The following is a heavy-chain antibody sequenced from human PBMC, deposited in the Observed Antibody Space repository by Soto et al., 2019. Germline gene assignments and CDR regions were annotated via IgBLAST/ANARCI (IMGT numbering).Heavy chain of an antibody. CDR2: IYYSGST. J-gene: IGHJ6*02. CDR3: AGLPYYYYGMDV. CDR1: GGSISSYY. V-gene: IGHV4-59*01. Sequence: PSETLSLTCTVSGGSISSYYWSWIRQPPGKGLDWIGYIYYSGSTNYNPSLKSRVTISVDTSKNQFSLRLSSVTAADTAVYYCAGLPYYYYGMDVWGQGTTVTVSS.